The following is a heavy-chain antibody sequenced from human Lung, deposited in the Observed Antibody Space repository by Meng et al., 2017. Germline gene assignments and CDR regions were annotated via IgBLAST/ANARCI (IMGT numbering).Heavy chain of an antibody. D-gene: IGHD4-11*01. CDR3: ARGPTTMAHDFDY. V-gene: IGHV4-34*01. J-gene: IGHJ4*02. Sequence: QVQLQQWGAGLLKPSETLSLPCGSSGGSFSDYYWSWIRQPPGKGLEWIGEINHSGSTNYNPSLESRATISVDTSQNNLSLKLSSVTAADSAVYYCARGPTTMAHDFDYWGQGTLVTVSS. CDR2: INHSGST. CDR1: GGSFSDYY.